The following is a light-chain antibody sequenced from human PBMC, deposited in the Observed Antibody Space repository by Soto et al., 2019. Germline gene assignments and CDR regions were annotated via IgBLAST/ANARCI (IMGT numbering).Light chain of an antibody. CDR3: QPRKDWPPLT. J-gene: IGKJ4*01. CDR2: DAS. V-gene: IGKV3-11*01. CDR1: QNVDIY. Sequence: EVVLTQSPVTLALSPGEIATLSCRASQNVDIYVAWYQQKPGQAPRLLIYDASNRATGIPARFSGSGSENDFSPTISSLEPDDFAVYDCQPRKDWPPLTFGGGTEVEIK.